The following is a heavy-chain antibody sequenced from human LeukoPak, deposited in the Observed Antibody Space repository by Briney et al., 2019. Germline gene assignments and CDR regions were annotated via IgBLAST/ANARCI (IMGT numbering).Heavy chain of an antibody. CDR1: GFTLSNYW. CDR3: AKDGRGFVVVPAAQHSTDY. D-gene: IGHD2-2*01. Sequence: GGSLRLSCAASGFTLSNYWMHWVRQGPGKGLVWVSRINSDGRSTSYADSVKGRFTISRDNAKNTLYLQMNSLRAEDTAVYYCAKDGRGFVVVPAAQHSTDYWGQGTLVTVSS. V-gene: IGHV3-74*01. CDR2: INSDGRST. J-gene: IGHJ4*02.